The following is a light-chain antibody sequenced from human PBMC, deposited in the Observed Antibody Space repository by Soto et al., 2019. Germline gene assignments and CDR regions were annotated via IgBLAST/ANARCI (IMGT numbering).Light chain of an antibody. V-gene: IGKV1-5*01. J-gene: IGKJ1*01. Sequence: DIQMTQSPSALSASVGDRVIITCRASQYISNWVAWYQQKPGKAPKLLIYDASTLESGVPSRFTGSGSGTEFTLTISSLQPDDFATYYCQHYNSYSEAFGQGTKVDIK. CDR3: QHYNSYSEA. CDR2: DAS. CDR1: QYISNW.